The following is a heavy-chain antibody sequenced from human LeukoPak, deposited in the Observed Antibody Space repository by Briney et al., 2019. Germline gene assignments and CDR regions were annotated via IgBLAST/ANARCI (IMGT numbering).Heavy chain of an antibody. CDR1: GFSLNTSGMC. Sequence: SGPTQVNPTQTLTLTCTFSGFSLNTSGMCVSWIRQPPGKALEWLALIDWDDDKYYSTSLKTRLAISKDTSKNQVVLKMTNVDPVDTATYYCARIRESYSDYWGQETRDTVSS. D-gene: IGHD1-26*01. V-gene: IGHV2-70*01. CDR2: IDWDDDK. CDR3: ARIRESYSDY. J-gene: IGHJ4*02.